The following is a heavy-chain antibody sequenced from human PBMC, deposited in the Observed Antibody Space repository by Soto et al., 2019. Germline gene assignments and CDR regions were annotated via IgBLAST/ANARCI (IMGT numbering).Heavy chain of an antibody. D-gene: IGHD1-1*01. J-gene: IGHJ5*02. V-gene: IGHV4-39*01. Sequence: QLQLQESGPGLVKPSETLSLTCTVSGGSISDDTYYWGWIRQPPGKGLEWIGSSYYSGTSSYNPALKSRVTMSVDTAKKQLSLRLSSVTAADTAVYYCARLHCHRPNCVPLDPWGQGTLVIVSS. CDR2: SYYSGTS. CDR1: GGSISDDTYY. CDR3: ARLHCHRPNCVPLDP.